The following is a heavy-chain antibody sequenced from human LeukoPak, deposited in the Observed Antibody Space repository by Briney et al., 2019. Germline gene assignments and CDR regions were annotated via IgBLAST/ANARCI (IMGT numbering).Heavy chain of an antibody. CDR2: IYYSGST. Sequence: SETLSLTCTVSGGSVSSSIYYWGWIRQPPGKGLEWVGIIYYSGSTYYNASLKSRVTISVDTSKSQFSLRLSSVTAADTAVYFCAAYYYDSRSAFDIWGQGTMATVSS. CDR1: GGSVSSSIYY. CDR3: AAYYYDSRSAFDI. J-gene: IGHJ3*02. V-gene: IGHV4-39*01. D-gene: IGHD3-22*01.